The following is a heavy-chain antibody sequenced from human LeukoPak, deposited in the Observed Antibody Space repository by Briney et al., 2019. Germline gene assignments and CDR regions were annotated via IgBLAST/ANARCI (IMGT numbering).Heavy chain of an antibody. J-gene: IGHJ4*02. CDR1: GYTLTELS. Sequence: ASVKVSCKVSGYTLTELSMHWVRQAPGKGLEWMGGFDPEDGETIYAQKFQGRVTMTEDTSTDTAYMELSSLRSEDTAVYYCATGRITMVRGVIGDYFDYWGQGTLVTVSS. D-gene: IGHD3-10*01. CDR2: FDPEDGET. V-gene: IGHV1-24*01. CDR3: ATGRITMVRGVIGDYFDY.